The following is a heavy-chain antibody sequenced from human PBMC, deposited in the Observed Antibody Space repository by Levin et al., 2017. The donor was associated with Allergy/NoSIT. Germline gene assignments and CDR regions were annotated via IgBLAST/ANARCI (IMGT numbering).Heavy chain of an antibody. D-gene: IGHD1-26*01. Sequence: GGSLRLSCAASGFTFSNYAMHWVRQAPGKGPEWVAVISYDGSGKYYTDSVKGRFTISRDNSKNTLYLQVNSLKPEDTAVYYCAVQRSPGIVDATMGFDYWGQGTLVTVSS. CDR1: GFTFSNYA. CDR2: ISYDGSGK. J-gene: IGHJ4*02. V-gene: IGHV3-30*10. CDR3: AVQRSPGIVDATMGFDY.